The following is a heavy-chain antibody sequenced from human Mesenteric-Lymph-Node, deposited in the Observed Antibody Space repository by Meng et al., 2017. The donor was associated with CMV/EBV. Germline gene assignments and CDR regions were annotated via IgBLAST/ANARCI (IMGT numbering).Heavy chain of an antibody. CDR3: ARRPDYGDYVGFLDY. CDR2: IYYSGST. D-gene: IGHD4-17*01. V-gene: IGHV4-59*12. CDR1: GGSISSYY. Sequence: SETLSLTCTVSGGSISSYYWSWIRQPPGKGLEWIGYIYYSGSTNYNPSLKSRVTISVDTSKNQFSLKLSSVTAADTAVYYCARRPDYGDYVGFLDYWGQGTLVTVSS. J-gene: IGHJ4*02.